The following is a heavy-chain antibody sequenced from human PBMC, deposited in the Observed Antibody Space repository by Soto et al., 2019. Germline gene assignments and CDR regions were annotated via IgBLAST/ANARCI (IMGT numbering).Heavy chain of an antibody. V-gene: IGHV4-39*01. D-gene: IGHD1-26*01. CDR1: GGFISSSSYY. CDR2: IYYSGST. J-gene: IGHJ6*02. CDR3: ARLFKWELRYYYGMDV. Sequence: SETLSLTCTVSGGFISSSSYYWGWIRQPPGKGLEWIGSIYYSGSTYYNPSLKSRVTISVDTSKNQFSLKLSSVTAADTAVYYCARLFKWELRYYYGMDVWGQGTTVTVSS.